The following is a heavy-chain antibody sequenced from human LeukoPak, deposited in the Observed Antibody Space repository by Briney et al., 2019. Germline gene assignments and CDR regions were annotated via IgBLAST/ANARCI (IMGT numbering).Heavy chain of an antibody. CDR1: GFTVSSNS. Sequence: GGSLRLSCAASGFTVSSNSMNWVRQAPGKGLEWVSVLYGGGSTYYADSAKGRFTISRDNSKNTLYLQMNSLRAEDTAVYYCATSYCSGGSCYPQYFQHWGQGTLVTVSS. D-gene: IGHD2-15*01. V-gene: IGHV3-66*02. CDR2: LYGGGST. CDR3: ATSYCSGGSCYPQYFQH. J-gene: IGHJ1*01.